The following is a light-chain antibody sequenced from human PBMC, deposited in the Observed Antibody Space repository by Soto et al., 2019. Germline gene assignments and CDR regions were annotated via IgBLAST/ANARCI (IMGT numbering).Light chain of an antibody. CDR2: DVT. CDR1: SSDVGGYNY. Sequence: QSVLTQPASVSGSPGQSITISCTGTSSDVGGYNYVSWYQQHPGKAPKLMIYDVTNRPSGVSNRFSGSESGNTASLTISGLQAEDEADYYCSSYTSSTSFCFGTGTKVTVL. V-gene: IGLV2-14*01. J-gene: IGLJ1*01. CDR3: SSYTSSTSFC.